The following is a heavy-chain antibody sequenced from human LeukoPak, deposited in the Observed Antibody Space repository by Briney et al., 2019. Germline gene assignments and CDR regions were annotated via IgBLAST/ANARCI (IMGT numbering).Heavy chain of an antibody. Sequence: GGSLRLSCAASGFSFNNYWMSWVRQAPGKGLEWVSAISGSGGSTYYADSVKGRFTISRDNSKNTLYLQMNSLRAEDTAVYYCAKAGPRWLQSEHWGQGTLVTVSS. V-gene: IGHV3-23*01. D-gene: IGHD5-24*01. CDR2: ISGSGGST. J-gene: IGHJ4*02. CDR3: AKAGPRWLQSEH. CDR1: GFSFNNYW.